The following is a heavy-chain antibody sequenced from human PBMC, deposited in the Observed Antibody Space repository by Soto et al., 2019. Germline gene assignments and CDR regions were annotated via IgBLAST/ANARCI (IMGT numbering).Heavy chain of an antibody. V-gene: IGHV4-31*03. J-gene: IGHJ6*02. CDR2: IYYSGST. D-gene: IGHD3-16*01. CDR1: GGSISSGGYY. Sequence: TSETLSLTCTVSGGSISSGGYYWSWIRQHPGKGLEWIGYIYYSGSTYYNPSLKSRVTISVDTSKNQFSLKLSSVTAADTAVYYWARARVFTAVAVSTGHLCYNSGMDAGGRGPTV. CDR3: ARARVFTAVAVSTGHLCYNSGMDA.